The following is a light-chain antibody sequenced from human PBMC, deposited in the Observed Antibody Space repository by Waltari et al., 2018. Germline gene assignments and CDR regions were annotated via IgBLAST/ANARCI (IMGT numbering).Light chain of an antibody. J-gene: IGLJ3*02. CDR2: SSS. V-gene: IGLV7-43*01. Sequence: QTVVTQEPSLTVSPGGTVTLTCASSTGAATSGYYPNWFQQRVGQAPRSLIYSSSEKPSCTPARFSGSLLGGKAALTLSGVQPEDEAEYFCLLYYGHAWVFGGGTKLTVL. CDR1: TGAATSGYY. CDR3: LLYYGHAWV.